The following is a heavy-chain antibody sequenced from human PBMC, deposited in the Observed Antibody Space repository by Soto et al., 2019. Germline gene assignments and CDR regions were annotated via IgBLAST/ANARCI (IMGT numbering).Heavy chain of an antibody. J-gene: IGHJ4*02. CDR1: GGSISSYY. D-gene: IGHD5-12*01. CDR3: ARVCSDGYNYIFDY. Sequence: PSGTLSLTCTVSGGSISSYYWSWIRQPPGKGLEWIGYIYYSGSTNYNPSLKSRVTISVDTSKNQFSLKLSSVTAADTAVYYCARVCSDGYNYIFDYWGQGTLVTVSS. CDR2: IYYSGST. V-gene: IGHV4-59*01.